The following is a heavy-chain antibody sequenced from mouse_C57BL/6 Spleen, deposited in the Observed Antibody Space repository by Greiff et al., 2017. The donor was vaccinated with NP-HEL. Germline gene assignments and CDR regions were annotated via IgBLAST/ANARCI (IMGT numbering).Heavy chain of an antibody. CDR1: GYTFTSYW. D-gene: IGHD2-4*01. CDR2: IYPGSGST. CDR3: ARYYYDYLGAMDY. V-gene: IGHV1-55*01. Sequence: QVQLQQPGAELVKPGASVKMSCKASGYTFTSYWITWVKQRPGQGLEWIGDIYPGSGSTNYNEKFKSKATLTVDTSSSTAYMQLSSLTSEDSAVYYCARYYYDYLGAMDYWGQRTSVTVSS. J-gene: IGHJ4*01.